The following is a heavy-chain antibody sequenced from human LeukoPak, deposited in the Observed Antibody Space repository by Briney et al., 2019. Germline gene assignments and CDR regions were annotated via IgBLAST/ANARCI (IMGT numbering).Heavy chain of an antibody. CDR1: GFTFDEYG. CDR2: ISWNSGSI. J-gene: IGHJ4*02. V-gene: IGHV3-9*01. Sequence: GGSLRLSCAASGFTFDEYGMTWVRQAPGKGLEWVSGISWNSGSIGYADSVKGRFTISRDNAKNTLYLQMNSLRAEDTAVYYCARDPEYYDSSGYLDYWGQGTLVTVSS. D-gene: IGHD3-22*01. CDR3: ARDPEYYDSSGYLDY.